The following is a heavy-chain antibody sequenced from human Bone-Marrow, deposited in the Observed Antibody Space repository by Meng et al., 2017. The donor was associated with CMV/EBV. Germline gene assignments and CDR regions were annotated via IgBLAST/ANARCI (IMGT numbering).Heavy chain of an antibody. CDR3: AKGKASDQ. CDR2: MSGGVTST. J-gene: IGHJ4*02. CDR1: GFTFSNAW. Sequence: GESLKISCAASGFTFSNAWMSWVRQAPGKGLEWVSAMSGGVTSTYYADSVKGRFTISRDNSKNTLYLQMNSLRAEDTAIYYCAKGKASDQWGQGTLVTVSS. V-gene: IGHV3-23*01.